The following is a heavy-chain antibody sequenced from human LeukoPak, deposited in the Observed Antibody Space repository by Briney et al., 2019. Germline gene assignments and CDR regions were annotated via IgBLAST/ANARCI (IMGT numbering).Heavy chain of an antibody. CDR3: RAATAAQDYYYYYMDV. V-gene: IGHV3-30*02. CDR1: GFTFSSYG. Sequence: PGRSLRLSCAASGFTFSSYGMHWVRQAPGKGLEWVAFIRYDGRNKYYADSVKGRFTISRDNSKNTLYLQMNSLRAEDTAVYYCRAATAAQDYYYYYMDVWGKGTTVTVSS. J-gene: IGHJ6*03. D-gene: IGHD2-15*01. CDR2: IRYDGRNK.